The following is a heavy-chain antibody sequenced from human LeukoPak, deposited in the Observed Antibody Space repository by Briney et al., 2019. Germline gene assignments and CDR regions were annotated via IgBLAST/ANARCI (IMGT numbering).Heavy chain of an antibody. CDR2: IYPGDSDT. CDR3: ATTPLGRLGEFDY. V-gene: IGHV5-51*01. J-gene: IGHJ4*02. CDR1: GYSFTSYW. D-gene: IGHD3-16*01. Sequence: GESLKISCKGSGYSFTSYWIGWVRQMPGKGLEWIGIIYPGDSDTRYSPSFQGQVTISADKSISTAYLEWSSLKASDTAMYYCATTPLGRLGEFDYWGQGTLVIVSS.